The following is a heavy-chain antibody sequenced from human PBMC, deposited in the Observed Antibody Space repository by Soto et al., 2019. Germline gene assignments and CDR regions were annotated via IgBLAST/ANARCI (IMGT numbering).Heavy chain of an antibody. V-gene: IGHV1-18*01. CDR2: ISAYNGNT. CDR1: GYTFTSYG. CDR3: ARGGMVYALYNWFDP. J-gene: IGHJ5*02. D-gene: IGHD2-8*01. Sequence: AASVKVSWKASGYTFTSYGISWVRQAPGQGLEWMGWISAYNGNTNYAQKLQGRVTMTTDTSTSTAYMELRSLRSDDTAVYYCARGGMVYALYNWFDPWGQGTLVTVSS.